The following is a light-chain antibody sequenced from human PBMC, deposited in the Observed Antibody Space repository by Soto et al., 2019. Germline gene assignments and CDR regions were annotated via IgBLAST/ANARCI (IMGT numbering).Light chain of an antibody. CDR2: EAS. Sequence: QSALAQPASVSGSPGQSITISCTGTSSDIGGYNLVSWYQLHPGKAPKLIIYEASKRPSGVSDRFSGSRSGDTASLTISALQNDDEGDYYCYSFAGSATFVFGGGTKLTVL. CDR3: YSFAGSATFV. CDR1: SSDIGGYNL. J-gene: IGLJ3*02. V-gene: IGLV2-23*02.